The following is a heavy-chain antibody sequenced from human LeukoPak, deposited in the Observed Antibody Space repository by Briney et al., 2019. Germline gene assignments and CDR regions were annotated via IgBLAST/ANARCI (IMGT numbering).Heavy chain of an antibody. V-gene: IGHV3-7*02. CDR3: AKSSQGAFDI. CDR2: IKQDGSEK. Sequence: GGSLRLSCAASGFTFTNFPMSWVRQAPGKGLEWVANIKQDGSEKYYVDSVKGRFTISRDNAKNSLYLQMNSLRAEDTAVYYCAKSSQGAFDIWGQGTMVTVSS. J-gene: IGHJ3*02. D-gene: IGHD2-15*01. CDR1: GFTFTNFP.